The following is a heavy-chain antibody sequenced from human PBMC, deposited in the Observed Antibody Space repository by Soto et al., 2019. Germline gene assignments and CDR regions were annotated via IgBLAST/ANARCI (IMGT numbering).Heavy chain of an antibody. CDR2: ISYDGSNK. V-gene: IGHV3-30*03. Sequence: GGSLRLSCAAPGFTFRSYGIQWVPQAPGKGLEWVAVISYDGSNKYYADSVKGRFTISRDNSKNTLYLQMNSLRAEDTAVYYCARAYEGDYFDYWGQGTLVTVSS. CDR3: ARAYEGDYFDY. CDR1: GFTFRSYG. J-gene: IGHJ4*02. D-gene: IGHD3-16*01.